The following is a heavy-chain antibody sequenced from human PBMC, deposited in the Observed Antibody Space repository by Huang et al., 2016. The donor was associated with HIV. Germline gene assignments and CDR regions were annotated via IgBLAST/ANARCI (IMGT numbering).Heavy chain of an antibody. V-gene: IGHV4-34*02. CDR2: VNHRGRS. CDR1: GGSLSDYY. D-gene: IGHD2-21*02. J-gene: IGHJ4*02. CDR3: ARPRMTATSSDSTWSFFDS. Sequence: QVQLQQWGAGLLKPSGVLSLKCAVYGGSLSDYYWTWIRQSPGKGLEWSGEVNHRGRSTYNPSIRWRVTMAVDMSKNQFSLNLTSLTVAETAVYDCARPRMTATSSDSTWSFFDSWGQGTLVIVSS.